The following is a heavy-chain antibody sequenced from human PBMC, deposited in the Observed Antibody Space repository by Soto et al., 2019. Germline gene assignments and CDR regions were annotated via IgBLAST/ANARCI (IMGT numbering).Heavy chain of an antibody. V-gene: IGHV3-30*03. CDR2: ISYDGSKK. D-gene: IGHD1-26*01. Sequence: QVQLVESGGGVVQPGKSLRLSCAAPGFTVSSFGVHWVRQAPGKGLDWVAVISYDGSKKYYGDSVKGRFTISRDNSRNALFLQLNSLRIEDTGLYYCAVGATSTDVGAIDVWGQGTMVIVSS. J-gene: IGHJ3*01. CDR3: AVGATSTDVGAIDV. CDR1: GFTVSSFG.